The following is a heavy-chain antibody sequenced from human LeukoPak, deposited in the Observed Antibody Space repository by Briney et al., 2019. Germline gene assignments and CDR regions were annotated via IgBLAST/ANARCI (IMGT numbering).Heavy chain of an antibody. CDR2: ISYSGST. J-gene: IGHJ3*02. D-gene: IGHD1-26*01. Sequence: ASETLSLTCTVSGDSMSSYYWTWIRQPPGKELEWIGSISYSGSTNYNPSLRSRVTISVDTSKNQFSLKVRSVTAADTAVYYCARDQGSGSYNLDAFDIWGQGTMVTVSS. CDR1: GDSMSSYY. V-gene: IGHV4-59*01. CDR3: ARDQGSGSYNLDAFDI.